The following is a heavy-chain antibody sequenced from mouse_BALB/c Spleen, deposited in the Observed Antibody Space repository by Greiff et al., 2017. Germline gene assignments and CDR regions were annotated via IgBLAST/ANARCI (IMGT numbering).Heavy chain of an antibody. CDR1: GYTFSSYW. V-gene: IGHV1-9*01. Sequence: QVQLKESGAELMKPGASVKISCKATGYTFSSYWIEWVKQRPGHGLEWIGEILPGSGSTDYNEKFKGKATFTADTSSNTAYMQLSSLTSEDSAVYYCARSVTTVVATKESAWFAYWGQGTLVTVSA. D-gene: IGHD1-1*01. CDR3: ARSVTTVVATKESAWFAY. CDR2: ILPGSGST. J-gene: IGHJ3*01.